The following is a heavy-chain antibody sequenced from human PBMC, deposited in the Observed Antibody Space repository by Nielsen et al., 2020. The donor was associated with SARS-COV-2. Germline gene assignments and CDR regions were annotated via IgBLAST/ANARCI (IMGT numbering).Heavy chain of an antibody. CDR1: GNSFGNYW. D-gene: IGHD4-17*01. CDR2: IYPGDSDT. J-gene: IGHJ4*02. Sequence: ESLKISCKGIGNSFGNYWIGWVRQMPGKGLEWMGIIYPGDSDTRYSPSFEGQVTIAADKSTSTAYLQWSSLQASDTAMYFCARLGYGDFGGADYWGQGTLVTVSS. CDR3: ARLGYGDFGGADY. V-gene: IGHV5-51*01.